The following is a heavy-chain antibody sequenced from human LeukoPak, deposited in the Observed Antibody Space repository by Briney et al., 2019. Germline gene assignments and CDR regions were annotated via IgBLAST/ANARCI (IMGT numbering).Heavy chain of an antibody. Sequence: GGSLRLSCAASGFTFSSYAMSWVRQAPGKGLEWVSAVSGSGGSTYYADSVKGRFTISRDNSKNTLYMQMNSLRAEDTAVYYCAKLGLRYFFDYWGQGTLVTVSS. CDR3: AKLGLRYFFDY. CDR2: VSGSGGST. V-gene: IGHV3-23*01. D-gene: IGHD3-3*01. J-gene: IGHJ4*02. CDR1: GFTFSSYA.